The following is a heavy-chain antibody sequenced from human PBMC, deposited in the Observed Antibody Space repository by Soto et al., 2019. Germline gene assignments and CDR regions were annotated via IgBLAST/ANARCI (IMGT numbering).Heavy chain of an antibody. Sequence: QLQLQESGSGLVKPSQTLSLTCAVSGGSISSGGYSWSWVRQPPGKGLEWIGYIYHSGRTYYNPSLKSRGTTSVDRSKHQCSLKLSSVTAADTAVDYCARVPDYWGEGTLVTVSS. CDR2: IYHSGRT. V-gene: IGHV4-30-2*01. CDR3: ARVPDY. J-gene: IGHJ4*02. CDR1: GGSISSGGYS.